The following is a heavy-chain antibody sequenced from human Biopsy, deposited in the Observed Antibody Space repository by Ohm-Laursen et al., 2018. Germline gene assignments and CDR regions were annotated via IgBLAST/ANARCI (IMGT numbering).Heavy chain of an antibody. Sequence: SLRLSCTAPGFTFGHYAMHWVRQAPGKGLEWISLIWYDGTNEDYADSVKGRFTISRDNSKNTLYLQINTLTLEDTAFYYCARGLSSGWYGYFDVWGRGTLVTVTS. J-gene: IGHJ2*01. CDR1: GFTFGHYA. D-gene: IGHD6-19*01. V-gene: IGHV3-33*01. CDR2: IWYDGTNE. CDR3: ARGLSSGWYGYFDV.